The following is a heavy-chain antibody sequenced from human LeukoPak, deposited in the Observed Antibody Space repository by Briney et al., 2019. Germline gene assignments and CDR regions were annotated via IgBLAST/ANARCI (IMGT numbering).Heavy chain of an antibody. CDR3: AREGRSYDILTGYNHDAFDI. D-gene: IGHD3-9*01. V-gene: IGHV4-39*07. CDR1: GGSISSSSYY. J-gene: IGHJ3*02. CDR2: IYYSGST. Sequence: SETLSLTCTVSGGSISSSSYYWGWIRQPPGKGLEWIGSIYYSGSTYYNPSLKSRVTISVDTSKNQFSLKLSSVTAADTAVYYCAREGRSYDILTGYNHDAFDIWGQGTIVTVSS.